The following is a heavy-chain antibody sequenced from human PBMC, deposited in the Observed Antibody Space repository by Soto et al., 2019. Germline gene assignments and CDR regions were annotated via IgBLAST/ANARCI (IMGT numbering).Heavy chain of an antibody. D-gene: IGHD3-3*01. V-gene: IGHV4-31*03. Sequence: QVQLQESGPGLVKPSQTLSLTCTVSGGSISSGGYYWSWIRRHPGKDLEWIGYIYYSGSTYYNPSLTRRFTLSVDTSKNQLSLKLSSVPAALSAVDYCARDWRATAYPYLLFDPWGQGTMVTVCS. CDR2: IYYSGST. J-gene: IGHJ5*02. CDR3: ARDWRATAYPYLLFDP. CDR1: GGSISSGGYY.